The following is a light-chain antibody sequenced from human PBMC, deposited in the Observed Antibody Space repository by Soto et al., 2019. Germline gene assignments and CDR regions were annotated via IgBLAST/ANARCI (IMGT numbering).Light chain of an antibody. CDR3: QQYGSSGYT. CDR1: QSVSSSY. CDR2: GAS. V-gene: IGKV3-20*01. J-gene: IGKJ2*01. Sequence: ENVLTQSPGTLSLSPGERATLSCRASQSVSSSYLAWYQQKPGQAPRLLIDGASSRATGIPDRFSGSGYGTDFTLTISRLEPEDFAVYYCQQYGSSGYTFGQGSKLEIK.